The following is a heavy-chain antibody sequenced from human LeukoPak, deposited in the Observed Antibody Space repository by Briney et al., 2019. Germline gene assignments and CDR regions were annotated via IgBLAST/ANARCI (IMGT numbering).Heavy chain of an antibody. CDR1: GFTVSSQY. CDR3: AKDKDYYDSSGNFGNPTVFDY. V-gene: IGHV3-66*01. J-gene: IGHJ4*02. D-gene: IGHD3-22*01. Sequence: GGSLRLSCAASGFTVSSQYMSWVRQAPGKGLEWVSVIYTGGTTHYADSVKGRFTISRDNAKNTLYLQMNSLRAEDTAVYYCAKDKDYYDSSGNFGNPTVFDYWGQGTLVTVSS. CDR2: IYTGGTT.